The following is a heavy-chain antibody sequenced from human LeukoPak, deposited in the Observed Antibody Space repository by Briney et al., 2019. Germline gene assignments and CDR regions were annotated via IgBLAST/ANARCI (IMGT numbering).Heavy chain of an antibody. CDR1: GFSFSSYA. Sequence: GGSLRLSCAASGFSFSSYAMTWVRQAPGKGLEWVSAISDSGTSTYYADSVKGRFSISRDNSKNTLYLQMNSLRADDTAVYYCAKFYDFWSGYLDYWGQGTLVTVSS. J-gene: IGHJ4*02. V-gene: IGHV3-23*01. D-gene: IGHD3-3*01. CDR3: AKFYDFWSGYLDY. CDR2: ISDSGTST.